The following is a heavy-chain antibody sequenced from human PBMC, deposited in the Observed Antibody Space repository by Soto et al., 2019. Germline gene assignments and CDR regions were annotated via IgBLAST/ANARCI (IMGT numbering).Heavy chain of an antibody. CDR3: ARDYYDSSGYDY. J-gene: IGHJ4*02. Sequence: GGSLRLSCAASGFTFSSYAMHWVRQAPGKGLEWVAVISYDGSNKYYADPVKGRFTISRDNSKNTLYLQMNSLRAEDTAVYYCARDYYDSSGYDYWGQGTLVTVSS. CDR2: ISYDGSNK. V-gene: IGHV3-30-3*01. D-gene: IGHD3-22*01. CDR1: GFTFSSYA.